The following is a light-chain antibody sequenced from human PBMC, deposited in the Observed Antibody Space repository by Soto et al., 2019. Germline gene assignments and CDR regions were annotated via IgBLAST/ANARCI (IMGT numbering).Light chain of an antibody. CDR2: EVF. V-gene: IGLV2-23*02. J-gene: IGLJ1*01. Sequence: QSVLPQPASVSGSPGQSITISCTGTSSDVGSYPLVSWYQQHPGEAPKLLIFEVFRRPSGVSNRFSGSKSGNTASLTISGLQAEDEAEYYCCSYAGSSSHYVFGTGTKVTVL. CDR3: CSYAGSSSHYV. CDR1: SSDVGSYPL.